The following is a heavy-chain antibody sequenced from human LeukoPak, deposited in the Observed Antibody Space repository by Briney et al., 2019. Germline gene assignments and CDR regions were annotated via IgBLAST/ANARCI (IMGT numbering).Heavy chain of an antibody. J-gene: IGHJ4*02. Sequence: PGGSLRLSCAASGFTFSSYVMHWVRQAPGKGLEWVAIISYDGSNEYYADSVKGRFTISRDNAKNSLYLQINSLRAEDTAVYYCARGLGGIDYWGQGTLVTVSS. CDR2: ISYDGSNE. CDR1: GFTFSSYV. D-gene: IGHD3/OR15-3a*01. CDR3: ARGLGGIDY. V-gene: IGHV3-30*04.